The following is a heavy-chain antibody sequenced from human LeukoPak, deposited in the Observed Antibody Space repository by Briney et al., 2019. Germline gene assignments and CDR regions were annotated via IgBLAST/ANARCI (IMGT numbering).Heavy chain of an antibody. CDR2: IRYDGSNK. D-gene: IGHD3-3*01. Sequence: GGSLRLSSAGSGFTFSSYGMHWVRQAPGKGLEWVSFIRYDGSNKYYADSVKCRFTISRDNAKNSLYLQMNSLRAEDTAVYYCARNGGLRFLEWLFFSAYYYYYYMDVWGKGTTVTVSS. V-gene: IGHV3-30*02. CDR1: GFTFSSYG. J-gene: IGHJ6*03. CDR3: ARNGGLRFLEWLFFSAYYYYYYMDV.